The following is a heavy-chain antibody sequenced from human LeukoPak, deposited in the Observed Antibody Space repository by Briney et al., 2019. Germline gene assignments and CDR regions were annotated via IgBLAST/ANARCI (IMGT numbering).Heavy chain of an antibody. D-gene: IGHD3-3*01. CDR1: GFTFSSYG. V-gene: IGHV3-23*01. Sequence: PGGSLRLSCAASGFTFSSYGMSWVRQSPGKGLEWVSAISGSGGSTYYADSVKGRFTISRDNYKNTLYLQMNSLRAEDTAIYYCARDERLLSFLKWGQGTLVTVSS. J-gene: IGHJ4*02. CDR3: ARDERLLSFLK. CDR2: ISGSGGST.